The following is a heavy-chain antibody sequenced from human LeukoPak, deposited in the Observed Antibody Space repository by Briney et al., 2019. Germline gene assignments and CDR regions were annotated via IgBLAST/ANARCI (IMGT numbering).Heavy chain of an antibody. CDR1: GFTFSSYW. Sequence: GGSLRLSCAASGFTFSSYWMSWVRQAPGKGLEWVANIKQDGSEKYYVDSVKGRFTISRDNAKNSLYLQMNSLRAEDTAVYYCARHLSGITGYTYGRGIDYWGQGTLVTVSS. CDR2: IKQDGSEK. CDR3: ARHLSGITGYTYGRGIDY. D-gene: IGHD5-18*01. J-gene: IGHJ4*02. V-gene: IGHV3-7*01.